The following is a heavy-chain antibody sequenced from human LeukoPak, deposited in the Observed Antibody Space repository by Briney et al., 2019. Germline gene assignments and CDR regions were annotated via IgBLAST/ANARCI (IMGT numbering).Heavy chain of an antibody. CDR3: ASGGHTSSWYISRDY. CDR2: IKEDGSVK. J-gene: IGHJ4*02. Sequence: GGSLRLSCAASAFTFSRYWMTWVRQAPGKGLEWVANIKEDGSVKYYVDSVKGRFSISRDNTKNSLYLQMNSMRADYSAVYYLASGGHTSSWYISRDYWGQGTLVTVSS. D-gene: IGHD6-13*01. CDR1: AFTFSRYW. V-gene: IGHV3-7*01.